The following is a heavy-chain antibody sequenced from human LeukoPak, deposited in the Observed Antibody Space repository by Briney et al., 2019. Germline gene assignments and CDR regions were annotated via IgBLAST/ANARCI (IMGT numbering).Heavy chain of an antibody. V-gene: IGHV4-39*01. CDR3: ARHGLISSGWSHWFDP. CDR2: IYYSGNT. D-gene: IGHD6-13*01. Sequence: SETLSLTCTVSGGSISSSTYYWGWIRQPPGKGLEWIGSIYYSGNTYYNPSLKSRVTISVDTSKNQFSLKLSSMTAADTAVYYCARHGLISSGWSHWFDPWGQGTLVTVSS. J-gene: IGHJ5*02. CDR1: GGSISSSTYY.